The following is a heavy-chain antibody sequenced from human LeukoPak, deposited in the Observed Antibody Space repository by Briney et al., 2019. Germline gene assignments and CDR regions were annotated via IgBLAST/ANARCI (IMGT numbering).Heavy chain of an antibody. Sequence: GGSQRLSCAASGFTFSSYWMHWVRQAPGKGLVWVSRINSDGSSTSYADSVKGRFTISRDNAKNTLYLQMNSLRAEDTAVYYCARSIQLWLTYGMDVWGQGTTVTVSS. CDR2: INSDGSST. D-gene: IGHD5-18*01. CDR3: ARSIQLWLTYGMDV. V-gene: IGHV3-74*01. CDR1: GFTFSSYW. J-gene: IGHJ6*02.